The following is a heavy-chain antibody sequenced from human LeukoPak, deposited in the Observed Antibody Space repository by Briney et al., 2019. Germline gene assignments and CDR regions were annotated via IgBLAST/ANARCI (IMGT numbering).Heavy chain of an antibody. CDR1: GGSISSNDYY. CDR3: SRSIVGTPWDY. Sequence: PSETLSLTCTVSGGSISSNDYYWGWIRQPPGKGLEWIGIIYYSGSTYYNPSLKSRVTISVDRSKNQFSLKLSSVTVADTAVYYCSRSIVGTPWDYWGQGTLVTVSS. V-gene: IGHV4-39*07. J-gene: IGHJ4*02. CDR2: IYYSGST. D-gene: IGHD1-26*01.